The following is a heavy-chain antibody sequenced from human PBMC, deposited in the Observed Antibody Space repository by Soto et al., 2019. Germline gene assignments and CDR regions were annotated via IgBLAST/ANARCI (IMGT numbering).Heavy chain of an antibody. V-gene: IGHV4-34*01. CDR1: GGSFSGYC. Sequence: ETLSLPCGGSGGSFSGYCWSGIRQLPGKGLEWIGEINHSGSTNYNPSLKSRVTISVDTSKNQFSLKLSSVTAADTAVYYCARGATMVRGGYYYYGMDVWCQGTTVT. J-gene: IGHJ6*02. D-gene: IGHD3-10*01. CDR3: ARGATMVRGGYYYYGMDV. CDR2: INHSGST.